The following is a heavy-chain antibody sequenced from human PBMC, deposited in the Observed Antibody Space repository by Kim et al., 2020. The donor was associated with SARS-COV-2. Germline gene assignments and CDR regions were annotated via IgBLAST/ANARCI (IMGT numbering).Heavy chain of an antibody. J-gene: IGHJ5*02. D-gene: IGHD2-2*01. CDR2: IWYDGSNK. CDR1: GFTFSSYG. V-gene: IGHV3-33*01. CDR3: ARDRIEGRIVVVPAASFDP. Sequence: GGSLRLSCAASGFTFSSYGMHWVRQAPGKGLEWVAVIWYDGSNKYYADSVKGRFTISRDNSKNTLYLQMNSLRAEDTAVYYCARDRIEGRIVVVPAASFDPWGQGTLVTVSS.